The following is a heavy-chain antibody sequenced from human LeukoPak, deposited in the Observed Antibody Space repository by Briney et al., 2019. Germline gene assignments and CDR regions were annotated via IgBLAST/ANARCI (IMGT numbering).Heavy chain of an antibody. Sequence: SETLSLTCTVSGGSISSSSCYWGWIRQPPGKGLEWIGSIYYSGSTYYNPSLKSRVTISVDTSKNQFSLKLSSVTAADTAVYYCARSKCGGDCQYNWFDPWGQGTLVTVSS. CDR1: GGSISSSSCY. V-gene: IGHV4-39*07. J-gene: IGHJ5*02. D-gene: IGHD2-21*02. CDR3: ARSKCGGDCQYNWFDP. CDR2: IYYSGST.